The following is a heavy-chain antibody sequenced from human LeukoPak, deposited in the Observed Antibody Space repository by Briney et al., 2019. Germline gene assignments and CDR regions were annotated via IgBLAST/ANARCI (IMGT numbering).Heavy chain of an antibody. Sequence: SETLSLTCTVSGYSVSSGFYWGWIRQPPGKGLEWIGTVYHSGSTYYNPSLKSRVTISLDTSKNHFSLKLSSVTAADTAVYYCARGYSSVDYWGQGTQVTVSS. CDR2: VYHSGST. D-gene: IGHD2-21*01. CDR1: GYSVSSGFY. V-gene: IGHV4-38-2*02. J-gene: IGHJ4*02. CDR3: ARGYSSVDY.